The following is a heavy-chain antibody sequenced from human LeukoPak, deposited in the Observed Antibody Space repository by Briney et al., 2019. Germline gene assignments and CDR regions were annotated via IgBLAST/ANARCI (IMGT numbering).Heavy chain of an antibody. CDR3: ARGPNSSGEVDY. V-gene: IGHV3-23*01. Sequence: PGGSLRLPCAASGFTFSSYAMSWVRQAPGKGLEWVSAISGSGGSTYYADSVKGRFTISRDNSKNTLYLQMNSLRAEDTAVYYCARGPNSSGEVDYWGQGTLVTVSS. CDR1: GFTFSSYA. CDR2: ISGSGGST. J-gene: IGHJ4*02. D-gene: IGHD6-19*01.